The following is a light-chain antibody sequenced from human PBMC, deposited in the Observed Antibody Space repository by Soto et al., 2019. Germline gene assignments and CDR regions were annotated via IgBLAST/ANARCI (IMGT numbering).Light chain of an antibody. CDR1: SSDVGSYNL. Sequence: QSVLTQPASVSGSPGQSITISCTGTSSDVGSYNLVSWYQQHPGKAPKLMIYEGSKRPSGVSNRFSGSKSGNTDSLTISGLQAEDEADYYCCSYAGSSTWVFGGGTKLTVL. CDR2: EGS. J-gene: IGLJ2*01. V-gene: IGLV2-23*01. CDR3: CSYAGSSTWV.